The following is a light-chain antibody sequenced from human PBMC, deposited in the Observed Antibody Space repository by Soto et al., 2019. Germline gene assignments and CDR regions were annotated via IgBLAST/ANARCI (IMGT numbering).Light chain of an antibody. Sequence: QSALTQPASVSGSPGQSTTISCTGTTGDIGAYNFVSWYQQHPGKAPKLMLYDVNIRPSGVSNRFSGSKSGNTASLTISGLQAEDEADYYCTSWTTSTTMIFGGGTKLTVL. CDR1: TGDIGAYNF. CDR3: TSWTTSTTMI. CDR2: DVN. J-gene: IGLJ2*01. V-gene: IGLV2-14*03.